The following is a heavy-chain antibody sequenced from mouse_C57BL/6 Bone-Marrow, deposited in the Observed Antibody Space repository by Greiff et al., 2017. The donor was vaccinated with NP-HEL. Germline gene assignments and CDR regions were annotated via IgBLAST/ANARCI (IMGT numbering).Heavy chain of an antibody. CDR2: IDPSDSYT. CDR1: GYTFTSYW. V-gene: IGHV1-59*01. Sequence: QVQLKQPGAELVRPGTSVKLSCKASGYTFTSYWMHWVKQRPGQGLEWIGVIDPSDSYTNYNQKFKGKATLTVDTSSSTAYMQLSSLTSEDSAVYYCARTPDWGQGTSVTVSS. J-gene: IGHJ4*01. CDR3: ARTPD.